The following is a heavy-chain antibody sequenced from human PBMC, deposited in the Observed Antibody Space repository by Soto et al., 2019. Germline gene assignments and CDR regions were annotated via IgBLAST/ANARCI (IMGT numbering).Heavy chain of an antibody. Sequence: GGSLRLSCAASGFTFSSYAMSWVRQAPGKGLEWVSAISGSGGSTYYADSVKGRFTISRDNSKNTLYLQMNSLRAEDTAVYYCAKVSVNFGVQNDAFDIWGQGTMVTVSS. J-gene: IGHJ3*02. CDR1: GFTFSSYA. CDR3: AKVSVNFGVQNDAFDI. D-gene: IGHD3-3*01. CDR2: ISGSGGST. V-gene: IGHV3-23*01.